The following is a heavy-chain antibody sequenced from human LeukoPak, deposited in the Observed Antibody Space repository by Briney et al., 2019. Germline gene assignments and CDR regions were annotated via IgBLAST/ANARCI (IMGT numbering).Heavy chain of an antibody. V-gene: IGHV3-23*01. D-gene: IGHD5-18*01. J-gene: IGHJ6*02. CDR1: GFTSSRFG. Sequence: GGSLRLSCAASGFTSSRFGMTWVRQAPGKGLERVSGISDSGGSTYYTDSMKGRFTISRDNSKNTLYLQMNSLRAEDTAVYYCAKGGYEYSYGYDYYYGMDVWGQGTRSPSP. CDR2: ISDSGGST. CDR3: AKGGYEYSYGYDYYYGMDV.